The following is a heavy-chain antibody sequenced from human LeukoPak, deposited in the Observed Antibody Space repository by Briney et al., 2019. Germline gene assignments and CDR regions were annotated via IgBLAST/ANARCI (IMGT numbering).Heavy chain of an antibody. CDR3: ARGGSGWYFDY. Sequence: GESLKISCKGSGYSFTNYWIGWVRQMPGKGLEYMGIIYTVDSDTKYSPSFQGQVTISVDKSINTAYLQWTSLKASDTAMYYCARGGSGWYFDYGARGSRVPVS. D-gene: IGHD6-19*01. J-gene: IGHJ4*02. CDR1: GYSFTNYW. V-gene: IGHV5-51*01. CDR2: IYTVDSDT.